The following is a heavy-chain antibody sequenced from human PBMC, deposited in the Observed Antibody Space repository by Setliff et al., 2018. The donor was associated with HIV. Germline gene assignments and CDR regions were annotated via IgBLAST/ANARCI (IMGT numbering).Heavy chain of an antibody. V-gene: IGHV1-18*01. CDR2: ISAYNGNT. Sequence: ASVKVSCKASGYTFTSYGISWVRQAPGQGLEWMGWISAYNGNTNYAQKLQGRVTMTTDTSTSTAYMELSSLRSEDTAVYYCASRRITMVRGVISNDYYYYYMDVWGKGTTVTVSS. CDR3: ASRRITMVRGVISNDYYYYYMDV. CDR1: GYTFTSYG. D-gene: IGHD3-10*01. J-gene: IGHJ6*03.